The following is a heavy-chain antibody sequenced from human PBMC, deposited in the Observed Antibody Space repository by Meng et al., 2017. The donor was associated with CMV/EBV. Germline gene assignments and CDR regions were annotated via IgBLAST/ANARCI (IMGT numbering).Heavy chain of an antibody. CDR1: GFTFSSYA. D-gene: IGHD2-2*01. CDR3: AYQRRTYYYYGMDV. J-gene: IGHJ6*02. CDR2: ISGSGGST. V-gene: IGHV3-23*01. Sequence: GESLKISCAASGFTFSSYAMSWVRQAPGKGLEWVSAISGSGGSTYYADSVKGRFTISRDNSKNTLYLQMNSLRAEDTAVYYCAYQRRTYYYYGMDVWGQGTTVTVSS.